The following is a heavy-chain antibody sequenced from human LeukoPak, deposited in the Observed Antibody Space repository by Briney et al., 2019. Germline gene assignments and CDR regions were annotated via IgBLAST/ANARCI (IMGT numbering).Heavy chain of an antibody. V-gene: IGHV1-46*01. CDR2: INPSGGST. CDR1: GYIFTNYY. CDR3: ARDRSSGWYPLDY. J-gene: IGHJ4*02. Sequence: GASVKVSCKASGYIFTNYYMPWVRQAPGQGLEWMGIINPSGGSTSYAQKFQGRVTMTTDSPTSTVYLELSSLRSEDTAMYYCARDRSSGWYPLDYWGQGTLVTVSS. D-gene: IGHD6-13*01.